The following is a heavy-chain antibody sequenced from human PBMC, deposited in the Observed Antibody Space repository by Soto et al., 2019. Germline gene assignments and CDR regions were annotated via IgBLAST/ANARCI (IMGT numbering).Heavy chain of an antibody. CDR2: IYYSGST. D-gene: IGHD3-22*01. V-gene: IGHV4-39*01. Sequence: SETLSLTCTVSGGSISSSSYYWGWIRQPPGKGLEWIGSIYYSGSTYYNPSLKSRVTISVDTSKNQFSLKLSSVTAADTAVYYCARYYYDSSGYSCFEPWGQGTRVTVS. CDR1: GGSISSSSYY. J-gene: IGHJ5*02. CDR3: ARYYYDSSGYSCFEP.